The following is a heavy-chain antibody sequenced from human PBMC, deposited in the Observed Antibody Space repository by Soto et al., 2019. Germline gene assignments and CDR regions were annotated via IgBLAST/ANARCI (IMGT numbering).Heavy chain of an antibody. CDR1: GFTFSSYG. V-gene: IGHV3-30*18. CDR2: ISYDGSNK. Sequence: WGSLRLSCAASGFTFSSYGMHWVRQAPGKGLEWVAVISYDGSNKYYADSVKGRFTISRDNSKNTLYLQMNSLRAEDTAVYYCAKPPVRYFDWLYLGYWGQGTLVTVSS. J-gene: IGHJ4*02. D-gene: IGHD3-9*01. CDR3: AKPPVRYFDWLYLGY.